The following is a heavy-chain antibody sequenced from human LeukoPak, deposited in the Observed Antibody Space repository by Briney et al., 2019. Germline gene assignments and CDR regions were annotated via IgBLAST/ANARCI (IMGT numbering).Heavy chain of an antibody. CDR3: ARIQYYYDSREIGY. CDR1: GFTVSTNY. J-gene: IGHJ4*02. V-gene: IGHV3-53*01. D-gene: IGHD3-22*01. CDR2: IYSGGST. Sequence: GGSLRLSCAASGFTVSTNYMSWVRQAPGKGLGWVSVIYSGGSTYYADSVKGRFTISRDNSKNTLYLQMNSLRAEDTAVYYCARIQYYYDSREIGYWGQGTLVTVSS.